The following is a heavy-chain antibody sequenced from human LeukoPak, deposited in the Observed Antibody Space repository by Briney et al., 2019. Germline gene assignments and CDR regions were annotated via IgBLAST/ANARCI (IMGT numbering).Heavy chain of an antibody. Sequence: PGRSLRLSCAASGFTFSSYGMHWVRQAPGKGLEWVAVIWYDGSNKYYADSVKGRFTISRDNSKNTLYLQMNSLRAEDTAVYYCAREASEALCFDYWGQGTLVTVSS. CDR2: IWYDGSNK. CDR3: AREASEALCFDY. J-gene: IGHJ4*02. CDR1: GFTFSSYG. V-gene: IGHV3-33*01.